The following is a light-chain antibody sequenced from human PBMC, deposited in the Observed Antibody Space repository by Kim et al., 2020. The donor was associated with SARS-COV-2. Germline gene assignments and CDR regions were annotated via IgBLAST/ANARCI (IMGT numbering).Light chain of an antibody. Sequence: EIVMTQSPASLSVSPGERATLSCRASQSVGSKLAWYQHKPGQAPRLLVYDASTRATGIPARFSGSGSGTDFTLTISSLQSEDFAVYYCQQYSDWPPLTFGGGTKVDIK. J-gene: IGKJ4*01. V-gene: IGKV3-15*01. CDR1: QSVGSK. CDR2: DAS. CDR3: QQYSDWPPLT.